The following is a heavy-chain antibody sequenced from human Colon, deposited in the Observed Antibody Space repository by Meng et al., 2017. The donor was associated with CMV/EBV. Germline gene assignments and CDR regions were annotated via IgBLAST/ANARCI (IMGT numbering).Heavy chain of an antibody. D-gene: IGHD2-2*01. CDR3: ARDGGGVGDCSSTSCSQGYYYYGLDV. V-gene: IGHV3-48*04. Sequence: GESLKISCAASGFSFRSYSMNWVRQAPGKGLEWISYISSSSSNMYYADSVKGRFTISRDNAKNSLYLQMNSLRAEDTAVYYCARDGGGVGDCSSTSCSQGYYYYGLDVWGQGTTVTVSS. CDR2: ISSSSSNM. J-gene: IGHJ6*02. CDR1: GFSFRSYS.